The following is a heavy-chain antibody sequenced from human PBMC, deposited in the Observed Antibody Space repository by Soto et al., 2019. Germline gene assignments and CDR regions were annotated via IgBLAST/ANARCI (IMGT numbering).Heavy chain of an antibody. Sequence: QLQLQESGPGLVKPSETLSLTCTVFGGSISSSSYYWGWIRQPPGKGLEWIGSIYYSGSTYYNPSLKSRVTISVDTSKNQFSLKLSSVTAADTAVYYCARHTSLWFGEAIDYWGQGTLVTVSS. CDR3: ARHTSLWFGEAIDY. CDR2: IYYSGST. V-gene: IGHV4-39*01. D-gene: IGHD3-10*01. J-gene: IGHJ4*02. CDR1: GGSISSSSYY.